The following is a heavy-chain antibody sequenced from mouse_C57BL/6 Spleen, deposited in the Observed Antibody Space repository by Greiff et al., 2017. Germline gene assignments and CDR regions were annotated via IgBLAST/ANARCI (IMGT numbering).Heavy chain of an antibody. Sequence: QVQLQPSGAELVKPGASVKISCKASGYAFSSYWMNWVKQRPGKGLEWIGQIYPGDGDTNYNGKFKGKATLTADKSSSTAYMQLSSLTSEDSAVYFCARLPLLEGYYYAMDYWGQGTSVTVSS. D-gene: IGHD1-1*01. CDR2: IYPGDGDT. CDR1: GYAFSSYW. J-gene: IGHJ4*01. V-gene: IGHV1-80*01. CDR3: ARLPLLEGYYYAMDY.